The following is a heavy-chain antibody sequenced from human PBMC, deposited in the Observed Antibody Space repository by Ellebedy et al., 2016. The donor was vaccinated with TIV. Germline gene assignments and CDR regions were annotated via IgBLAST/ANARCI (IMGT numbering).Heavy chain of an antibody. V-gene: IGHV4-39*01. Sequence: GSLRLXXTVSGGSISSSSYYWGWIRQPPGKGLEWIGSIYYSGSTYYNPSLKSRVTISVDTSKNQFSLKLSSVTAADTAVYYCARHYRSSSWYADAFDIWGQGKMVRLF. CDR1: GGSISSSSYY. CDR2: IYYSGST. D-gene: IGHD6-13*01. CDR3: ARHYRSSSWYADAFDI. J-gene: IGHJ3*02.